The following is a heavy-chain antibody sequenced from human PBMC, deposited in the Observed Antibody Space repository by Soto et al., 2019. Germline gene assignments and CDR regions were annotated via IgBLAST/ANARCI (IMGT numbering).Heavy chain of an antibody. CDR3: ARDNYDFWSSSI. CDR2: IYYSGST. CDR1: GGSISSGDYY. D-gene: IGHD3-3*01. J-gene: IGHJ4*02. V-gene: IGHV4-30-4*01. Sequence: PSETLSLTCTVSGGSISSGDYYWSWIRQPPGKGLEWIGYIYYSGSTYYNPSLKSRVTISVDTSKNQFSLKLSSVTAADTAVYYCARDNYDFWSSSIRGQGTLVTVSS.